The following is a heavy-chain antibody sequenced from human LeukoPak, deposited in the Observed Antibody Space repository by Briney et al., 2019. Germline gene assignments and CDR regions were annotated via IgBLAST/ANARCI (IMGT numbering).Heavy chain of an antibody. D-gene: IGHD5-18*01. CDR2: IWYDGSNK. CDR3: AKGGFVDSAPHIDY. J-gene: IGHJ4*02. V-gene: IGHV3-33*06. CDR1: GFTFSSYG. Sequence: GRSLRLSCAASGFTFSSYGMHWVRQAPGKGLERVAVIWYDGSNKYYADSVKGRFTISRVNSKNTLYLQVNSLRAEDTAVYYCAKGGFVDSAPHIDYWGQGTLVTVSS.